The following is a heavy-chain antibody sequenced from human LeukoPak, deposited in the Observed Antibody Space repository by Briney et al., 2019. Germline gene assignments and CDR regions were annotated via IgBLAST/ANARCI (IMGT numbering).Heavy chain of an antibody. J-gene: IGHJ3*01. CDR2: ISASGGST. CDR1: GFTFKNYA. V-gene: IGHV3-23*01. D-gene: IGHD4-11*01. CDR3: AKVFVTALTTSAFDV. Sequence: GGSLRLSRAASGFTFKNYAMSWVRQAPGKGLEWVSAISASGGSTYHADSVKGRFTLSRDNSKNTLYLQMNSLRAEDTAVYYCAKVFVTALTTSAFDVWGQGTMVTVSS.